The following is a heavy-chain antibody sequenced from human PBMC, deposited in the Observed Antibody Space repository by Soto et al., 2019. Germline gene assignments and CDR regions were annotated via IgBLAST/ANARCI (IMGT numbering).Heavy chain of an antibody. V-gene: IGHV3-48*03. J-gene: IGHJ6*01. Sequence: EVQLVESGGGLVQTGGSLRLSCAASGFSFSSYEMNWVRQAPGKVLEWVSYISSSGRTINYSDSVKGRFTISRDNAKNALYLQMHSLRAEDTALYYCARDPFDIYYYYGMDVWGQGTPVTVSS. CDR2: ISSSGRTI. CDR1: GFSFSSYE. CDR3: ARDPFDIYYYYGMDV.